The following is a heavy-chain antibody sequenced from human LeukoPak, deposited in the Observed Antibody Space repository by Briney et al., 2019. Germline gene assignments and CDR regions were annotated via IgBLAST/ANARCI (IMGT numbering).Heavy chain of an antibody. D-gene: IGHD3-22*01. Sequence: SETLPLTSTVSGGSISSYYWSWIRQPPGKGLEWIGYIYYSGSTNYNPSLKSRVTISVDTSKNQFSLKLSSVTAADTAVYYCASRLRDYYDSSGYWNWFDPWGQGTLVTVSS. CDR2: IYYSGST. CDR1: GGSISSYY. CDR3: ASRLRDYYDSSGYWNWFDP. J-gene: IGHJ5*02. V-gene: IGHV4-59*01.